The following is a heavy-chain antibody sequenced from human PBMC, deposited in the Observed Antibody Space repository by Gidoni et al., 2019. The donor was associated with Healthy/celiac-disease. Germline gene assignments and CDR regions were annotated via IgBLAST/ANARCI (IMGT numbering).Heavy chain of an antibody. CDR2: IYYSGST. D-gene: IGHD6-13*01. CDR1: GGSISSSSYY. CDR3: ARLYIAAAGIPVGNWFDP. J-gene: IGHJ5*02. V-gene: IGHV4-39*01. Sequence: QLQLQESGPGLVKPSETLSLTCTVSGGSISSSSYYWGWIRQPPGKGLEWTGSIYYSGSTYYNPSLKSRVTISVDTSKNQFSLKLSSVTAADTAVYYCARLYIAAAGIPVGNWFDPWGQGTLVTVSS.